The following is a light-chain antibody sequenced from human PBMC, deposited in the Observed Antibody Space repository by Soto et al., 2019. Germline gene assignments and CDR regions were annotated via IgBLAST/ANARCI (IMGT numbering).Light chain of an antibody. V-gene: IGKV3-20*01. Sequence: EIVLTQSPGTLSLSPGERATLSCRASQSVAKNYLAWYQQEAGQAPRLLIYDASSRATGIPDRFSGSGSGTDFTLTISRLEPEDFAVYYCHHYASSPQTFGQGTKVEI. J-gene: IGKJ1*01. CDR2: DAS. CDR3: HHYASSPQT. CDR1: QSVAKNY.